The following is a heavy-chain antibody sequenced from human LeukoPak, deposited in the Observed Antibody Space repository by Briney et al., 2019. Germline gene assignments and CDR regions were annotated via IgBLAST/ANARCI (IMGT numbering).Heavy chain of an antibody. V-gene: IGHV3-21*01. CDR3: ARDLGGWYFDY. Sequence: GGSLRLSCAASGSTFSNYWMSWVRQVPGKGLEWVSSITSTSTYIYYSDSVKGRFTISRDNAKNSLYLQMNSLRAEDTAVYYCARDLGGWYFDYWGQGTLVTVSS. CDR1: GSTFSNYW. D-gene: IGHD2-15*01. J-gene: IGHJ4*02. CDR2: ITSTSTYI.